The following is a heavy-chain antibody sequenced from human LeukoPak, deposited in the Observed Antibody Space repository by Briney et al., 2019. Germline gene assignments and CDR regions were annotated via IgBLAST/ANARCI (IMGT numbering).Heavy chain of an antibody. J-gene: IGHJ4*02. Sequence: GSLRLSCSASGFTFSDYALNWVRQAPGKGLVWVSTINVGGATAYYADSVKGRFTTSRDTSKNTLYLYMNSLRAEDTALYYCCFGVLSSVFFDYWGQGTPVTVSS. CDR3: CFGVLSSVFFDY. V-gene: IGHV3-23*01. CDR2: INVGGATA. D-gene: IGHD3-3*01. CDR1: GFTFSDYA.